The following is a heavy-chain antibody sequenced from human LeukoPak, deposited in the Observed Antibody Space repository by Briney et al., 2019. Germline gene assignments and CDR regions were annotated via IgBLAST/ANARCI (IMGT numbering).Heavy chain of an antibody. J-gene: IGHJ4*02. Sequence: SETLSLTCAVYGGSFSGYYWSWIRQPPGKGLEWIGEINHSGSTNYNPSLKSRVTISVDTSKNQFSLKLSSVTAADTAVYYCATVGAARRPPAYWGQGTLVTVSS. CDR2: INHSGST. CDR3: ATVGAARRPPAY. CDR1: GGSFSGYY. V-gene: IGHV4-34*01. D-gene: IGHD6-6*01.